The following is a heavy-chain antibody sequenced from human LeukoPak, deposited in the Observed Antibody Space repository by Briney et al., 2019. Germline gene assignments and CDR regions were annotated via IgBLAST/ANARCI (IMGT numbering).Heavy chain of an antibody. D-gene: IGHD5-18*01. CDR1: GGTFSSYA. V-gene: IGHV1-18*01. CDR2: ISAYNGNT. J-gene: IGHJ4*02. Sequence: GASVKVSCKASGGTFSSYAISWVRQAPGQGLEWMGGISAYNGNTNYAQKLQGRVTMTTDTSTSTAYMELRSLRSDDTAVYYCARGQLWLLSPHFDYWGQGTLVTVSS. CDR3: ARGQLWLLSPHFDY.